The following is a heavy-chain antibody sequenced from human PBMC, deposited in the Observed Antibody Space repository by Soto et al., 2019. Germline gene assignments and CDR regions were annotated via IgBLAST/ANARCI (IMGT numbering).Heavy chain of an antibody. CDR1: GFSFSSYS. D-gene: IGHD1-1*01. V-gene: IGHV3-21*01. CDR3: AAGTTGNYYYYGMDV. Sequence: SGGSLRLSCAASGFSFSSYSMNWVRQAPGKGLEWVSSISSSSSYIYYADSVKGRSTISRDNAKNSLYLQMNSLRAEDTAVYYCAAGTTGNYYYYGMDVWGQGTTVTVSS. J-gene: IGHJ6*02. CDR2: ISSSSSYI.